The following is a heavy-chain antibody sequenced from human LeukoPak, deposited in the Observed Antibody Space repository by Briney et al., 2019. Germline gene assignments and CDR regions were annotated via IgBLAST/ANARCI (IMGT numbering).Heavy chain of an antibody. D-gene: IGHD5-18*01. J-gene: IGHJ4*02. CDR1: GYTFTSYA. CDR2: INAGNGNT. Sequence: ASVKVSCTASGYTFTSYAMHWVRQAPRQRLEWMGWINAGNGNTKYSQKFQGRVTITRDTSASTAYMELSSLRSEDTAVYYCARVDTAMVTPFDYWGQGTLVTVSS. CDR3: ARVDTAMVTPFDY. V-gene: IGHV1-3*01.